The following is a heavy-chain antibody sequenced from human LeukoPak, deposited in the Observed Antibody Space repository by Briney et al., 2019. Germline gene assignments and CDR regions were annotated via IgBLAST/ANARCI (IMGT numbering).Heavy chain of an antibody. CDR3: ARDIYSGYELDY. Sequence: QPGGSLRLSCAASGFTFSNYAMSWVRQAPGKGLEWVSTISGSGGSTYYADSVKGRFTISRDNAKNSLYLQMNSLRAEDTAVYYCARDIYSGYELDYWGQGTLVTVSS. V-gene: IGHV3-23*01. CDR2: ISGSGGST. CDR1: GFTFSNYA. D-gene: IGHD5-12*01. J-gene: IGHJ4*02.